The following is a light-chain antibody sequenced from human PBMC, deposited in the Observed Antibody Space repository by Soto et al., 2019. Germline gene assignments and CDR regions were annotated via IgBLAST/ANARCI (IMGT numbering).Light chain of an antibody. CDR3: QQYDSAPWA. J-gene: IGKJ1*01. V-gene: IGKV4-1*01. CDR1: QPVLSRSNNKNY. Sequence: DIVMTQSPDSLAVSLGERATINCKSSQPVLSRSNNKNYLSWYQQKPGQPPKLLISWASTRESGVPDRFSGXXXXXXXXXXXXXLQAEDVAVYYCQQYDSAPWAFGQGTKVEIQ. CDR2: WAS.